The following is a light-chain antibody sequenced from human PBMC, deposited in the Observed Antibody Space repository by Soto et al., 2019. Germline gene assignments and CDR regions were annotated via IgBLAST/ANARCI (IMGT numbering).Light chain of an antibody. CDR2: EVN. Sequence: QPALTQPPSASGSPGQSVTISCTGTTSDVGGYNYVSWYQQHPGKAPKLMIYEVNKRPSGVPDRFSGSKSGNTASLTVSGLQAEDEAAYYCSSYAGSRNVFGTGTKGTV. CDR1: TSDVGGYNY. J-gene: IGLJ1*01. V-gene: IGLV2-8*01. CDR3: SSYAGSRNV.